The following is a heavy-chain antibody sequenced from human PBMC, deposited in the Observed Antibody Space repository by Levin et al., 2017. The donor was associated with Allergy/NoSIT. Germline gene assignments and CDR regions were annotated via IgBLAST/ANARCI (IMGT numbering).Heavy chain of an antibody. CDR1: GFTFSSYW. CDR2: INSDGSST. D-gene: IGHD4-17*01. Sequence: GESLKISCAASGFTFSSYWMHWVRQAPGKGLVWVSRINSDGSSTSYADSVKGRFTISRDNAKNTLYLQMNSLRAEDTAVYYCARAYDYGDTPSGGAFDIWGQGTMVTVSS. J-gene: IGHJ3*02. V-gene: IGHV3-74*01. CDR3: ARAYDYGDTPSGGAFDI.